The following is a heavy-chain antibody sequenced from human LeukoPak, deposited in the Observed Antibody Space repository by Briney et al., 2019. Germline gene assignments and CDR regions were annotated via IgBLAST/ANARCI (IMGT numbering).Heavy chain of an antibody. V-gene: IGHV4-31*03. J-gene: IGHJ5*02. CDR1: GGSISSGGYY. Sequence: SETLSLTCTVSGGSISSGGYYWSRIRQHPGKGLEWIGYIYYSGSTYYNPSLKSRVTISVDTSKNQFSLKLSSVTAADTAVYYCARVSGRQFDPWGQGTLVTVSS. D-gene: IGHD6-25*01. CDR2: IYYSGST. CDR3: ARVSGRQFDP.